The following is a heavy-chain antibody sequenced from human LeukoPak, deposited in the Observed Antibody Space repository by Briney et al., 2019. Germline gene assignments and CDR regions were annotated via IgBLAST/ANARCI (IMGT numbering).Heavy chain of an antibody. CDR2: ISSSSSTI. D-gene: IGHD3/OR15-3a*01. V-gene: IGHV3-48*02. CDR1: GFIFSNYN. CDR3: ARTSHLKDSRHLYFDY. Sequence: GGSLRLSCVASGFIFSNYNMDWVRQAPGKGLEWVSYISSSSSTIYYADSVKGRFTISRDNAKNSLYLQMNSLRDEDTAVYYCARTSHLKDSRHLYFDYWGQGTLVTVSS. J-gene: IGHJ4*02.